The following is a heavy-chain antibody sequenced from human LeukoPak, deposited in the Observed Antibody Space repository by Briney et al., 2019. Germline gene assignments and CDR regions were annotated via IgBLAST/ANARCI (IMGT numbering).Heavy chain of an antibody. D-gene: IGHD3-22*01. CDR2: MYHSGST. Sequence: KPSETLSLTCTVSGYSISSGHYWGWIRQPPGKGLEWIGSMYHSGSTYYNPPLKSRVTISEDTSKNQFSLKLSSVTAADTAVYYCARLPTYYYDSTDYWGQGTLVTVSS. V-gene: IGHV4-38-2*02. J-gene: IGHJ4*02. CDR1: GYSISSGHY. CDR3: ARLPTYYYDSTDY.